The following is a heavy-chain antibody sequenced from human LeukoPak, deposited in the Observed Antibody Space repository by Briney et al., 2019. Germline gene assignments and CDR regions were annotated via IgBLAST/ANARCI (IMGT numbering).Heavy chain of an antibody. Sequence: GGSLRLSCAASGFTFSDAWMTWVRQAPGKGLEWVSSISSSSSYIYYADSVKGRFTISRDNAKNSLYLQMNSLRAEDTAVYYCARDGGVNYWGQGTLVTVSS. CDR2: ISSSSSYI. CDR1: GFTFSDAW. J-gene: IGHJ4*02. V-gene: IGHV3-21*01. D-gene: IGHD2-8*01. CDR3: ARDGGVNY.